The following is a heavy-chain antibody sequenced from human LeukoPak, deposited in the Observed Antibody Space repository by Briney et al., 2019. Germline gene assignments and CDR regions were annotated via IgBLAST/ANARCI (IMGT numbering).Heavy chain of an antibody. D-gene: IGHD1-26*01. CDR1: GFTFSSYA. Sequence: GGSLRLSCAASGFTFSSYAMSCVRQAPGKGLEWVSAISGSGGSTYYADSVKGRFTISRDNSKNTLYLQMNSLRAEDTAVYYCAKDPGGIVGASNYFDYWGQGTLVTVSS. CDR2: ISGSGGST. V-gene: IGHV3-23*01. J-gene: IGHJ4*02. CDR3: AKDPGGIVGASNYFDY.